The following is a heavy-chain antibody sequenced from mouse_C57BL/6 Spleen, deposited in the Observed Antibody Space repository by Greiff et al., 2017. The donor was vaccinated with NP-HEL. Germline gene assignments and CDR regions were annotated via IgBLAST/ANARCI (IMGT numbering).Heavy chain of an antibody. J-gene: IGHJ2*01. Sequence: VQLQQPGAELVKPGASVKMSCKASGYTFTSYWITWVKQRPGQGLEWIGDILPGSGSTNYNEKFKSKATLTVDTSSSTAYMQLSSLTSEDSAVYYCAREGDYNASSYFDYWGQGTTLTVSS. D-gene: IGHD1-1*01. V-gene: IGHV1-55*01. CDR3: AREGDYNASSYFDY. CDR2: ILPGSGST. CDR1: GYTFTSYW.